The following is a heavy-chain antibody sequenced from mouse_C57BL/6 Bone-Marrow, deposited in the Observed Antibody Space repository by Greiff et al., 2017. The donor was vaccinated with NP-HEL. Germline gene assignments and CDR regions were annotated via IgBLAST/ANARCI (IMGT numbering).Heavy chain of an antibody. J-gene: IGHJ1*03. CDR1: GYTFTSYT. CDR2: INPSSGNT. D-gene: IGHD1-2*01. CDR3: ARRLRQYFDV. V-gene: IGHV1-4*01. Sequence: QVQLQQSGAELARPGASVKMSCKASGYTFTSYTMHWVKKRPGQGLEWIGYINPSSGNTKYNQKFKEKATLTADKSASTAYMQLSSLTSEDTAVYYCARRLRQYFDVWGTGTTVTVSS.